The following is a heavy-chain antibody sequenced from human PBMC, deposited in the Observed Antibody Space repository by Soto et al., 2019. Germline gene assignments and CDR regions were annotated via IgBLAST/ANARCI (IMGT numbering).Heavy chain of an antibody. CDR1: GFSLSTSGVG. CDR3: AHRNPIRGAFDI. CDR2: IYWDDDK. D-gene: IGHD3-10*01. J-gene: IGHJ3*02. Sequence: SGPTLVNPTQTLTLTCTFSGFSLSTSGVGVGWIRQPPGKALEWLALIYWDDDKRLSPSLKSRPPITKDTSKNQVVLTITNKDPVETATYYCAHRNPIRGAFDIWGQGTMVTVSS. V-gene: IGHV2-5*02.